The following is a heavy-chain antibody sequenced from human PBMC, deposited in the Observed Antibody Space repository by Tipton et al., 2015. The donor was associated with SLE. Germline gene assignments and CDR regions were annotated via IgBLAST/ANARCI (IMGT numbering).Heavy chain of an antibody. D-gene: IGHD6-13*01. J-gene: IGHJ4*02. CDR2: ISYDGSNK. CDR3: ASALSKGIANY. V-gene: IGHV3-30*04. CDR1: GFTFSSYA. Sequence: SLRLSCAASGFTFSSYAMHWVRQAPGKGLEWVAVISYDGSNKYYADSVKGRFTISRDNSKNTLYLQMNSPRAEDTAVYYCASALSKGIANYWGQGTLVTVSS.